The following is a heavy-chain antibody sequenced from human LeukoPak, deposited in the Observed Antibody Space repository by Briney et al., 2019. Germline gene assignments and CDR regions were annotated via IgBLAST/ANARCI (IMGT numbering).Heavy chain of an antibody. Sequence: GRCRRLSCAASGFTFSNYDIHWVRLAPGKGLEWVAVISDDGTRKYYADSVQGRFTISRDNSKNTLSLQMNSLRAEDMAVYYCARESSGYDFDIWGQGTTVTVSS. D-gene: IGHD5-12*01. CDR1: GFTFSNYD. J-gene: IGHJ3*02. CDR3: ARESSGYDFDI. V-gene: IGHV3-30*03. CDR2: ISDDGTRK.